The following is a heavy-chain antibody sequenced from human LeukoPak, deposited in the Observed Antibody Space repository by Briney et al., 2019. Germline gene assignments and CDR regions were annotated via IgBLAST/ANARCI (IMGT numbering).Heavy chain of an antibody. Sequence: GRSLRLSCAASGFTFSYYAMHWVRQAPGKGPEWVGIISKDENEKKYADSVKGRFTISRDNSKNTLFLQMNSLRPEDTAVYYCARAPRAMASIFDNWGQGALVTVSS. CDR1: GFTFSYYA. J-gene: IGHJ4*02. CDR2: ISKDENEK. V-gene: IGHV3-30-3*01. CDR3: ARAPRAMASIFDN. D-gene: IGHD5-18*01.